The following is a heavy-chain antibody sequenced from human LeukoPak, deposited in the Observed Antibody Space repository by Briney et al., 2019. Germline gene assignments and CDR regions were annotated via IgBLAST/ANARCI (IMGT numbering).Heavy chain of an antibody. CDR3: AKVPYDILTGYFDY. CDR1: GFTFSSYA. D-gene: IGHD3-9*01. J-gene: IGHJ4*02. Sequence: PGGSLPLSCAASGFTFSSYAMSWVRQPPGKGLEWVSAMSGSGGSTYYADSVKGRFTISRDNAKNTLYRQMNSLRAEDTAVYYCAKVPYDILTGYFDYWGQGSLVTVSS. CDR2: MSGSGGST. V-gene: IGHV3-23*01.